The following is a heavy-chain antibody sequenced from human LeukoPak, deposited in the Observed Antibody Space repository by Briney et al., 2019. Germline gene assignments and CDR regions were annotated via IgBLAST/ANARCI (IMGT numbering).Heavy chain of an antibody. Sequence: SQTLSLTCTVSGGSISSGGYFWSWIRQPAGKGLEWIGRIYTSGGTNYNPSLNSRVTVSIDTSTNQFSLRLTFVTAADTAVYYCATYCSHTSCHTGGGFQHWGQGTLVTVSS. D-gene: IGHD2-2*02. CDR3: ATYCSHTSCHTGGGFQH. V-gene: IGHV4-61*02. J-gene: IGHJ1*01. CDR2: IYTSGGT. CDR1: GGSISSGGYF.